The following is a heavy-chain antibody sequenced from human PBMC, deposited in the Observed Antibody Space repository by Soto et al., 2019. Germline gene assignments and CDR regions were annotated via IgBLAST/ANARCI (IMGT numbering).Heavy chain of an antibody. Sequence: SETLSLTCSVSGDSITNDRWWSWVRQSPGKGLEWIGEIYHSGRTNYNPSLKSRVIISVDKSKNNFSLTLSSVTAADTAVYYCTANGYYSLDYWGQGSLVTVSS. D-gene: IGHD5-12*01. V-gene: IGHV4-4*02. J-gene: IGHJ4*02. CDR1: GDSITNDRW. CDR3: TANGYYSLDY. CDR2: IYHSGRT.